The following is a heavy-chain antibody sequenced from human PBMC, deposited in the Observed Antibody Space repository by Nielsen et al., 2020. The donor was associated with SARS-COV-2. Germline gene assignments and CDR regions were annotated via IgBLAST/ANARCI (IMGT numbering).Heavy chain of an antibody. J-gene: IGHJ6*02. V-gene: IGHV3-30*18. CDR1: GFTFSSYW. D-gene: IGHD6-19*01. CDR3: AKDPPSSGWYYYYYYYGMDV. Sequence: GESLKISCAASGFTFSSYWMSWVRQAPGRGLEWVANIEDDGSNKYYADSVKGRFTISRDNSKNTLYLQMNSLRAEDTAVYYCAKDPPSSGWYYYYYYYGMDVWGQGTTVTVSS. CDR2: IEDDGSNK.